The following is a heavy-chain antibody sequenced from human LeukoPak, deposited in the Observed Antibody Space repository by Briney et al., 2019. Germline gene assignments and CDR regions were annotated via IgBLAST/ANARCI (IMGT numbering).Heavy chain of an antibody. D-gene: IGHD2-21*01. CDR2: ISGNSIGK. CDR3: ATRQEYCGGDCFTWFDP. J-gene: IGHJ5*02. CDR1: GFTFSTYA. Sequence: PGGSLRLSCTASGFTFSTYAMSWVRQAPGKGLEWVSGISGNSIGKYYADSVKGRFTISRDNPKNTLYLQMNSLRGEDTAIYYCATRQEYCGGDCFTWFDPWGQGTLATVSS. V-gene: IGHV3-23*01.